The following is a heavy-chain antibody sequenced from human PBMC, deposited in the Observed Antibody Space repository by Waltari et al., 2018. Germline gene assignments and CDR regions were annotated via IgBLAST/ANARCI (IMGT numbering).Heavy chain of an antibody. CDR1: GFTFSGSA. CDR2: IRSKANSYAT. V-gene: IGHV3-73*02. D-gene: IGHD5-18*01. J-gene: IGHJ6*02. Sequence: EVQLVESGGGLVQPGGSLKLSCAASGFTFSGSAMHWVRQASGKGLEWVGRIRSKANSYATAYAASVKGRFTISRDDSKNTAYLQMNSLKTEDTAVYYCTRSVDTGEYYYYYGMDVWGQGTTVTVSS. CDR3: TRSVDTGEYYYYYGMDV.